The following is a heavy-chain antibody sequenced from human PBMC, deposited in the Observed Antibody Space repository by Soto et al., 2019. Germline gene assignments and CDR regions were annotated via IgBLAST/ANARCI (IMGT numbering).Heavy chain of an antibody. V-gene: IGHV1-3*01. Sequence: ASVKVSCKASGDTCTNYAMHWVRQAPGQRLEWMGWINAGNGNTKYSQKFQGRVTISRDTSASTAYMELSSLRSEDTAVYSCARGDKPAYSSLWYHDSWGQGTLVTVSS. CDR3: ARGDKPAYSSLWYHDS. CDR1: GDTCTNYA. CDR2: INAGNGNT. J-gene: IGHJ4*02. D-gene: IGHD6-19*01.